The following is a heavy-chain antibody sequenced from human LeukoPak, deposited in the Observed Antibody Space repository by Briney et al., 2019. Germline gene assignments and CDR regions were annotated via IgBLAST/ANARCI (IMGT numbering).Heavy chain of an antibody. J-gene: IGHJ4*02. D-gene: IGHD3-22*01. CDR1: GGSISSYY. CDR2: IYYSGST. Sequence: SETLSLTCTVSGGSISSYYWSWIRQPPGKGLEWIGYIYYSGSTNYSPSLKSRVTISVDASGNQFSLKLSSVTAADTAVYFCARVRRESSGYPNYSDYWGQGTLVTVSS. CDR3: ARVRRESSGYPNYSDY. V-gene: IGHV4-59*01.